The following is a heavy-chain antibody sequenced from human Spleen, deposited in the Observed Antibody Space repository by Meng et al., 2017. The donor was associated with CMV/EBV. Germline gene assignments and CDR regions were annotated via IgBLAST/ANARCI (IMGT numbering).Heavy chain of an antibody. CDR1: GGTFSTYY. V-gene: IGHV1-69*02. CDR3: AGGGSMGINY. Sequence: SVKVSCKASGGTFSTYYVNWVRQAPGHGLEWMGKIITLSDVTTYAQKFQGRLTITADKSTGTAFMELGSLKSEDTAFYYCAGGGSMGINYWGQGTLVTVS. CDR2: IITLSDVT. J-gene: IGHJ4*02. D-gene: IGHD7-27*01.